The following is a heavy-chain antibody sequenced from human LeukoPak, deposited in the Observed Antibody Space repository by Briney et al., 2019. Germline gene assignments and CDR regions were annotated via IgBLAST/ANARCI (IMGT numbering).Heavy chain of an antibody. Sequence: GGSLRLSCAASGFTFSSYAMSRVRQAPGKGLEWVSAISGSGGSTYYADSVKGRFTISRDNSKNTLYLQMNSLRAEDTAVYYCAKSLSDDPLADAFDIWGQGTMVTVSS. V-gene: IGHV3-23*01. CDR2: ISGSGGST. J-gene: IGHJ3*02. CDR1: GFTFSSYA. CDR3: AKSLSDDPLADAFDI.